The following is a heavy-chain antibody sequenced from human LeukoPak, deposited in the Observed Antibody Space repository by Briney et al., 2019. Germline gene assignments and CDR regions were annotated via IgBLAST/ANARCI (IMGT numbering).Heavy chain of an antibody. D-gene: IGHD2-15*01. J-gene: IGHJ4*02. CDR2: ISSSSSYI. CDR1: GFTFSSYS. CDR3: ARSLGRYCSGGPCYYFDY. Sequence: GGSLRLSCAASGFTFSSYSMNWVRQAPGKGLEWVSSISSSSSYIYYADSVKGRSTISRDNAKNSLYLQMNSLGAEDTAVYYCARSLGRYCSGGPCYYFDYWGQGTLVTVSS. V-gene: IGHV3-21*01.